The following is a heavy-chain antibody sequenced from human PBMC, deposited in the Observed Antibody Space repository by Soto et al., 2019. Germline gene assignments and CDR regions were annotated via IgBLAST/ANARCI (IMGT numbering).Heavy chain of an antibody. CDR3: AKVLKPERRMSGDYYFDY. CDR2: ISWNSGSI. CDR1: GFTFDDYA. V-gene: IGHV3-9*01. Sequence: DVQLVESGGGLVQPGRSLRLSCAASGFTFDDYAMHWVRQAPGKGLEWVSGISWNSGSIGYADSVKGRFTISRDNAKNSLYLQMNSLRAEDTALYYCAKVLKPERRMSGDYYFDYWGQGTLLTVSS. J-gene: IGHJ4*01. D-gene: IGHD3-3*01.